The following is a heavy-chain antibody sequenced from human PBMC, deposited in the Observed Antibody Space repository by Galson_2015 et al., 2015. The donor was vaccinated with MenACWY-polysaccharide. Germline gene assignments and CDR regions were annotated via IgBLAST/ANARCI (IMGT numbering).Heavy chain of an antibody. D-gene: IGHD2-2*01. CDR1: GGSFSGYY. V-gene: IGHV4-34*01. CDR3: ARAPLFVVVPAARTTGWFDP. CDR2: INHSGST. J-gene: IGHJ5*02. Sequence: SETLSLTCAVYGGSFSGYYWSWIRQPPGKGLEWIGEINHSGSTNYNPSLKSRVTISVDTSKNQFSLKLSSVTAADTAVYYCARAPLFVVVPAARTTGWFDPWGQGTLVTVSS.